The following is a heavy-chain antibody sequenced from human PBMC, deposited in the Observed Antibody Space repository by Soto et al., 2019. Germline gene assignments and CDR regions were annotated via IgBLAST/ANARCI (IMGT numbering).Heavy chain of an antibody. J-gene: IGHJ3*02. CDR3: ARRMTTVTTRWGAFDI. V-gene: IGHV3-21*01. Sequence: EVRLGESGGGLVKPGGSLRLSCAASGFTFNTYLMNWVRQAPGKGLEWVSSITSGSDSIYYADSVKGQFTMSRDNAKNSLYLQMDSLRAEDTAVYYCARRMTTVTTRWGAFDIWGQGTLVSVSS. D-gene: IGHD4-17*01. CDR1: GFTFNTYL. CDR2: ITSGSDSI.